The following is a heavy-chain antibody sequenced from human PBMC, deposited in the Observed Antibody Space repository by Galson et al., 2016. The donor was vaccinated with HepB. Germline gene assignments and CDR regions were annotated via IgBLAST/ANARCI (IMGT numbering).Heavy chain of an antibody. Sequence: SLRLSCAASGFTFNNYAMHWVRQAPGKGLQWVSGISGGGRHTYYADSVKGRFTISRDNSKNTLYLEMNSLRTEDTALYFFAKEQLIVVVQAAGNWFGPWGQGTRFTVSS. CDR2: ISGGGRHT. J-gene: IGHJ5*02. CDR1: GFTFNNYA. D-gene: IGHD2-2*01. V-gene: IGHV3-23*01. CDR3: AKEQLIVVVQAAGNWFGP.